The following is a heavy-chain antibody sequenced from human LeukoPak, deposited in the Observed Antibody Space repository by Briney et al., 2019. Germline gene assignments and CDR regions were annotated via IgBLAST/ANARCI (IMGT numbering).Heavy chain of an antibody. CDR2: IYYSGST. CDR1: GGSISSYY. Sequence: SETLSLTCTVSGGSISSYYWSWLRQPPGKGLEWIGYIYYSGSTNYNPSLKSRVTISVDTSKNQFSLKLSSVTAADTAVYYCARAEVRARGWFDPWGQGTLVTVSS. CDR3: ARAEVRARGWFDP. J-gene: IGHJ5*02. D-gene: IGHD3-10*01. V-gene: IGHV4-59*01.